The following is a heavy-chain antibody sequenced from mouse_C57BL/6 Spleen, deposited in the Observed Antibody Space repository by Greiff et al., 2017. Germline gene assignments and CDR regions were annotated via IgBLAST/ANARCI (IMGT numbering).Heavy chain of an antibody. V-gene: IGHV1-53*01. CDR2: INPSNGGT. CDR3: ARSTTVSYYFDY. D-gene: IGHD1-1*01. CDR1: GYTFTSYW. Sequence: QVQLQQPGTELVKPGASVKLSCKASGYTFTSYWMHWVKQRPGQGLEWIGNINPSNGGTNYNEKFKSKATLTVDQSSSTAYMQLSRLTSEDSAVYCCARSTTVSYYFDYWGQGTTLTVSS. J-gene: IGHJ2*01.